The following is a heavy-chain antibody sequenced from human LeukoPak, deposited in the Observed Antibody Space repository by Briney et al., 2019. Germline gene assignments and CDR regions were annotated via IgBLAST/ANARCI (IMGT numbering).Heavy chain of an antibody. CDR2: IYYSGST. CDR3: ARVGPPYCTNGVCYTSRKGIDY. D-gene: IGHD2-8*01. Sequence: SETLSLTCTVSGGSISSSSYYWGWIRQPPGKGLEWIVGIYYSGSTYYNPSLKSRVTISVDTSKNQFSLKLSSVTAADTAVYYCARVGPPYCTNGVCYTSRKGIDYWGQGTLVTVSS. V-gene: IGHV4-39*01. J-gene: IGHJ4*02. CDR1: GGSISSSSYY.